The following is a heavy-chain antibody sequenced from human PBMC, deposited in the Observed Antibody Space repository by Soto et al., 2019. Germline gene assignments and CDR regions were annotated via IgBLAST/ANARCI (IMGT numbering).Heavy chain of an antibody. CDR1: GYSFTTYW. Sequence: PGESLKISCKGSGYSFTTYWIAWVRQTPGKGLEWMGIIYPGDSDTRYSPSFHGQVTISAEKSINTAYLQWSSLKPSDTAMYFCARGPPGKLVLGQFDEWGQGTQVTVSS. D-gene: IGHD6-13*01. V-gene: IGHV5-51*01. CDR3: ARGPPGKLVLGQFDE. J-gene: IGHJ4*02. CDR2: IYPGDSDT.